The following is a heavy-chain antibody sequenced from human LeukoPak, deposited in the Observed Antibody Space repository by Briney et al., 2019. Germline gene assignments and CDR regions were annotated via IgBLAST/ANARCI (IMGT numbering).Heavy chain of an antibody. CDR1: GYTLTELS. V-gene: IGHV1-24*01. Sequence: ASVKVSCKVSGYTLTELSMHWVRQAPGKGLEWMGGFDPEDGETIYAQKFQGRVTMTEDTSTDTAYMELSSLRSEDTAVYYCATVAVDLVATNRRIYNWFDPWGQGTLVTVSS. D-gene: IGHD5-12*01. J-gene: IGHJ5*02. CDR3: ATVAVDLVATNRRIYNWFDP. CDR2: FDPEDGET.